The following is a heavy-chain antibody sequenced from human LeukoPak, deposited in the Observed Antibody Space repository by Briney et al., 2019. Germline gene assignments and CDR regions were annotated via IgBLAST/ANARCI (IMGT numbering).Heavy chain of an antibody. J-gene: IGHJ5*02. CDR3: ASLVVPAATVNWFDP. V-gene: IGHV3-23*05. CDR2: IYSGGNT. CDR1: RFTFSSYW. Sequence: GGSLRLSCAASRFTFSSYWMTWVRQAPGKGLEWVSFIYSGGNTHYSDSVKGRFTISRDNSKNTLYLQMNSLRAEDTAVYYCASLVVPAATVNWFDPWGQGTLVTVSS. D-gene: IGHD2-2*01.